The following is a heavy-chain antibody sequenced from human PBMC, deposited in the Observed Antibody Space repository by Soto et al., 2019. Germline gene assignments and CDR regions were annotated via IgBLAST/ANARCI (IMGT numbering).Heavy chain of an antibody. V-gene: IGHV3-30*18. CDR1: GFTFSSYG. J-gene: IGHJ4*02. CDR2: ISYDGSNK. D-gene: IGHD3-22*01. Sequence: ESGGGVVQPGRSLRLSCAASGFTFSSYGMHWVRQAPGKGLEWVAVISYDGSNKYYADSVKGRFTISRDNSKNTLYLQMNSLRAEDTAVYYCAKDTGYYDSSGAPDYWGQGTLVTVSS. CDR3: AKDTGYYDSSGAPDY.